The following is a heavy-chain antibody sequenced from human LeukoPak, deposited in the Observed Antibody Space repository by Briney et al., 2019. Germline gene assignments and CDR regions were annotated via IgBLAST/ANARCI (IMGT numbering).Heavy chain of an antibody. Sequence: GGSLRLSCAAPGFTFNSDAMSWVRQAPGKGLEWVSAISGSGDSTYYADSVKGRFTISRDNSKNTLYLQMNSLRAEDTALYYCAKGAPLAGDWFDPWGQGTLVTVSS. CDR2: ISGSGDST. D-gene: IGHD3-10*01. CDR3: AKGAPLAGDWFDP. CDR1: GFTFNSDA. J-gene: IGHJ5*02. V-gene: IGHV3-23*01.